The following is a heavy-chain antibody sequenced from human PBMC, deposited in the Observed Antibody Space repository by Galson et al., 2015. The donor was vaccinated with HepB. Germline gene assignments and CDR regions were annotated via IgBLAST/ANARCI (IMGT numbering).Heavy chain of an antibody. V-gene: IGHV3-21*01. CDR2: ISSSSSYI. Sequence: SLRLSCAASGFTFSSYSMNWVRQAPGKGLEWVSSISSSSSYIYYADSVKGRFTISRDNAKNSLYLQMNSLRAEDTAVYYCARETHCTNGVCYDYYYYMDVWGKGTTVTVSS. CDR3: ARETHCTNGVCYDYYYYMDV. D-gene: IGHD2-8*01. J-gene: IGHJ6*03. CDR1: GFTFSSYS.